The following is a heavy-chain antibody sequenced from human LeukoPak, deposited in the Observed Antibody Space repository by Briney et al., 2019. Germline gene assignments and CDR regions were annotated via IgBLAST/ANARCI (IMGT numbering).Heavy chain of an antibody. Sequence: GASVKVSCKVSGYTLTELSMHWVRQAPGKGLEWMGGFDPEDGETIYAQKFQGRVTMTEDTSTDTAYMELSSLRSEDTAVYYCARVPRRDGYSDFDYWGQGTLVTVSS. D-gene: IGHD5-24*01. J-gene: IGHJ4*02. CDR1: GYTLTELS. CDR2: FDPEDGET. V-gene: IGHV1-24*01. CDR3: ARVPRRDGYSDFDY.